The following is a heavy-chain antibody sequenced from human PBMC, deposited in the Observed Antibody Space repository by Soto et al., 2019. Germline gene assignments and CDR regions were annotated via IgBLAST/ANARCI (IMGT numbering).Heavy chain of an antibody. D-gene: IGHD6-13*01. Sequence: GGSLRLSCAASGFTFSRYAMRWIRQAPGKGLEWVSAVSGSGGSTYYADSVKGRFTISRDNSKNTLYLQMNSLRAEDTAVYYCARRGPGTYFDYWGQGTLVTVSS. J-gene: IGHJ4*02. CDR3: ARRGPGTYFDY. V-gene: IGHV3-23*01. CDR1: GFTFSRYA. CDR2: VSGSGGST.